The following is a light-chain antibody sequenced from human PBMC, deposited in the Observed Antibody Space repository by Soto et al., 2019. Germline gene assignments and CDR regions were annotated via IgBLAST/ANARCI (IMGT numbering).Light chain of an antibody. J-gene: IGKJ1*01. CDR3: QQYGSSQT. V-gene: IGKV3-20*01. CDR1: QTVSGSY. CDR2: GAS. Sequence: PGERATLSCRASQTVSGSYVAWYQQKPGQTPRLLIYGASSRATGIPDRFSGSGSGTDFTLTISRLEPEDFAVYYCQQYGSSQTLGQGTKVDIK.